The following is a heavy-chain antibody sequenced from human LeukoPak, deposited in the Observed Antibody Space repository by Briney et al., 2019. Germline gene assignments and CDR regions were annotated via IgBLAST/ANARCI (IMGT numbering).Heavy chain of an antibody. CDR3: VRDQYLNVMTGFDE. Sequence: GASVKVSCKASGYMFNLYGISWVRQAPGQGLEWMAWTSVNNGDTKYGQKFQGRVTVTTDTSTSTVYLELRSLRPDDTAVYYCVRDQYLNVMTGFDEWGQGPLVTVS. J-gene: IGHJ4*02. CDR1: GYMFNLYG. V-gene: IGHV1-18*01. CDR2: TSVNNGDT. D-gene: IGHD3-9*01.